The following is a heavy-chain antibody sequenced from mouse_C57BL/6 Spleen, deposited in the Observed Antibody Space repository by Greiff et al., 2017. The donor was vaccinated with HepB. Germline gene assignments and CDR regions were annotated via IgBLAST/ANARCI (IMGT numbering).Heavy chain of an antibody. CDR2: IHPNSGST. V-gene: IGHV1-64*01. CDR1: GYTFTSYW. J-gene: IGHJ1*03. CDR3: ARRNYYGNDWYFDV. Sequence: VQLQQPGAELVKPGASVKLSCKASGYTFTSYWMHWVKQRPGQGLEWIGMIHPNSGSTNYNEKFKSKATLTVDKSSSTAYMQLSSLTSEDSAVYYCARRNYYGNDWYFDVWGTGTTVTVSS. D-gene: IGHD1-1*01.